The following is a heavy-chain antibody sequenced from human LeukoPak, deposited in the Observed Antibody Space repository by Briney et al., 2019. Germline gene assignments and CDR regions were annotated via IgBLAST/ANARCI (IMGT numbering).Heavy chain of an antibody. CDR1: GFTFSTYW. CDR2: MKQDGGEK. Sequence: GGSLRLSCAASGFTFSTYWMNWVRQAPGKGLEWVANMKQDGGEKYYVDSVKGRFTISRDNAKNSLYLQMNSLRAEDTAVYYCARDYGDSGYDLVKDYWGQGTLVTVSS. J-gene: IGHJ4*02. V-gene: IGHV3-7*05. D-gene: IGHD5-12*01. CDR3: ARDYGDSGYDLVKDY.